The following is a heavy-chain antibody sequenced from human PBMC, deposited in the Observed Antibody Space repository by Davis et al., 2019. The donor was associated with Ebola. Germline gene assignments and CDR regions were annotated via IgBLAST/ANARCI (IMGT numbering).Heavy chain of an antibody. CDR1: GFTFSDYY. D-gene: IGHD1-7*01. Sequence: PGGSLRLSCEVSGFTFSDYYMSWIRQAPGKGLEWIAYIGPSGNSFYCADSVKGRFTISRDNAKNSLYLQMNSLEVEDTAVYYCVRGGLTGTGRPNNWFDSWGQGTLVIVSS. V-gene: IGHV3-11*04. CDR2: IGPSGNSF. CDR3: VRGGLTGTGRPNNWFDS. J-gene: IGHJ5*01.